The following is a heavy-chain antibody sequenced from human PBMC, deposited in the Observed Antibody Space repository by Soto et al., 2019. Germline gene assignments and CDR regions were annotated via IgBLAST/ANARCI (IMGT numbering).Heavy chain of an antibody. CDR1: GGSFSDYY. V-gene: IGHV4-34*01. J-gene: IGHJ4*02. Sequence: SETLSLTCAVYGGSFSDYYWSWIRQPPGKGLEWIGEINHSGSTNYNPSLKSRVTISVDTSKNQFSLKLSSVTAADTAVYYCARGRDPNGGFDYWGQGTLVTVSS. D-gene: IGHD3-16*01. CDR2: INHSGST. CDR3: ARGRDPNGGFDY.